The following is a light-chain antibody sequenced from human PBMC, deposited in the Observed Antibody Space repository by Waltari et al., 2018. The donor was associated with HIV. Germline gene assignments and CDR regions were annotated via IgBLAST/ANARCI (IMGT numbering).Light chain of an antibody. J-gene: IGKJ4*01. CDR1: QSIGRW. CDR2: AAS. CDR3: QQASSLPLT. V-gene: IGKV1-12*01. Sequence: DIQMTQSPSSVSASVGDRVPITCRASQSIGRWLVWYQQTPGKAPKRLIYAASTLQAGVPSRFSGSGSGTSFTLTISSLQPEDFATYYCQQASSLPLTFGEGTKVEIK.